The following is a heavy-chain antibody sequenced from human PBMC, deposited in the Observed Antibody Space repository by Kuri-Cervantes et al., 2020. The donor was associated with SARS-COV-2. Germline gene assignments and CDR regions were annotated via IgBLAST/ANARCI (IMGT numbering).Heavy chain of an antibody. CDR2: INHSGST. Sequence: GSLRLSCAVYGGSFSGYYWSWIRQPPGKGLEWIGEINHSGSTNYNPSLESRVTISVDTSKNQFSLKLSSVTAADTAVYYCARDPDYGDQDYWGQGTLVTVSS. CDR1: GGSFSGYY. D-gene: IGHD4-17*01. CDR3: ARDPDYGDQDY. V-gene: IGHV4-34*01. J-gene: IGHJ4*02.